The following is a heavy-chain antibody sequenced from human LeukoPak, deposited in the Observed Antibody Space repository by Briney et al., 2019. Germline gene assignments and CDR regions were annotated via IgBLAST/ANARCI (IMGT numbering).Heavy chain of an antibody. D-gene: IGHD4-17*01. V-gene: IGHV4-34*01. J-gene: IGHJ6*02. Sequence: SETLSLTCAVYGGSFSGYYWSWIRQPPGKGLEWIGEINHSGSTNCNPSLKSRVTISVDTSKNQFSLKLSSVTAADTAVYYCARGFTVTTDYYYYGMDVWGQGTTVTVSS. CDR3: ARGFTVTTDYYYYGMDV. CDR1: GGSFSGYY. CDR2: INHSGST.